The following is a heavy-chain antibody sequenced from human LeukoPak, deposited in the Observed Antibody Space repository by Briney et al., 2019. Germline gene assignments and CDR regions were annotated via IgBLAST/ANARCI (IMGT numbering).Heavy chain of an antibody. CDR3: ARTLPDCSSTSCYTVFDY. CDR1: GGTFSSYA. J-gene: IGHJ4*02. CDR2: IIPILGTA. D-gene: IGHD2-2*02. V-gene: IGHV1-69*13. Sequence: GASVKVSCKASGGTFSSYAISWVRQAPGQGLEWMGGIIPILGTANYAQKFQGRVTITADESTSTAYMELSSLRSEDTAVYYCARTLPDCSSTSCYTVFDYWGQGTLVTVSS.